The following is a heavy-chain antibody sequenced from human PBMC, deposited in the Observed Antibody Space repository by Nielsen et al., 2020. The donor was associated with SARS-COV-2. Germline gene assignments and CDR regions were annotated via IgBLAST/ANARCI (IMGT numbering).Heavy chain of an antibody. D-gene: IGHD3-16*01. CDR1: GYTFTSYV. V-gene: IGHV1-3*01. CDR3: ARQGSWRGSPCYFDY. J-gene: IGHJ4*02. CDR2: INAGNGNT. Sequence: ASVKVSCKASGYTFTSYVMHWVRQAPGQRLEWMGWINAGNGNTKSSQKFQGRVTITRDTSASTAYMELSSLRSEDTAVYYCARQGSWRGSPCYFDYWGQGTLVTVSS.